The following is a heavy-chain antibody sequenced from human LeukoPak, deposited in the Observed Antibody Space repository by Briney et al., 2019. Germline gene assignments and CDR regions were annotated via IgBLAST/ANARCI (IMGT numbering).Heavy chain of an antibody. J-gene: IGHJ4*02. Sequence: GGSLRLSCAASGFTFSSYSMNWVRQAPGKGLEWVSSISSSSSYIYYADSVKGRFTISRDNSKNTLYLQMNSLRPEDTALYYCAKKPGMVRGVIHYFDYWGQGTLVTVSS. V-gene: IGHV3-21*01. D-gene: IGHD3-10*01. CDR2: ISSSSSYI. CDR3: AKKPGMVRGVIHYFDY. CDR1: GFTFSSYS.